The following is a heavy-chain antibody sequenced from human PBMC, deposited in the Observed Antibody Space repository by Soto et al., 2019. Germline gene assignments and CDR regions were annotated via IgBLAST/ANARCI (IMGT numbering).Heavy chain of an antibody. CDR3: ARDPIAAAGTLYGMDV. D-gene: IGHD6-13*01. J-gene: IGHJ6*02. V-gene: IGHV1-69*12. Sequence: QVQLVQSGAEVKKPGSSVKVSCKASGGTFSSYAISWVRQAPGQGLEGMGGIIPIFGTANYAQKFQGRVTITADESTSTAYMELSSLRSEATAVYYCARDPIAAAGTLYGMDVWGQGTTVTVSS. CDR1: GGTFSSYA. CDR2: IIPIFGTA.